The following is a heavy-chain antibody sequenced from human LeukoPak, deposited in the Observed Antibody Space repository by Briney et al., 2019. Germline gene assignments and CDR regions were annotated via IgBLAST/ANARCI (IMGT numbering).Heavy chain of an antibody. Sequence: SETLSLTCTVSGGSLSGYYWSWIRQPPGKGLEWIGYIYYSGSTNYNPSLKSRVTISVDTSKNQFSLKLSSVTAADTAVYYCASSKPSRGSVSYSPFSRFDPWGQGTLVTVSS. D-gene: IGHD3-10*01. CDR1: GGSLSGYY. V-gene: IGHV4-59*01. J-gene: IGHJ5*02. CDR2: IYYSGST. CDR3: ASSKPSRGSVSYSPFSRFDP.